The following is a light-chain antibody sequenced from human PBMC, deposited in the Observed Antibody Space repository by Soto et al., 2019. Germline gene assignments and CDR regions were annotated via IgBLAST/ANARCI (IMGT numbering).Light chain of an antibody. Sequence: QSVLTQPPSVSGAPGQRVTISCTGSSSNIGAGYDVHWYQQLPGTAPKLLIYGNSNRPSGVPDRFSGSKSGPSASLAITGLQAEDEADYYCQYYDSSLSGWVFGGGTKHTVL. CDR3: QYYDSSLSGWV. J-gene: IGLJ3*02. V-gene: IGLV1-40*01. CDR1: SSNIGAGYD. CDR2: GNS.